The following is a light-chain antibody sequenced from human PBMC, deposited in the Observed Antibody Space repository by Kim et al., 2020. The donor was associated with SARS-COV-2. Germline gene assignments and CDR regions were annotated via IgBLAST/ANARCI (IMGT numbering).Light chain of an antibody. V-gene: IGKV3-15*01. J-gene: IGKJ4*01. CDR3: QQYNNWPPLT. CDR2: GAS. Sequence: EVVVTQSPGTLSVSPGERATLSCRASQSVSSNLAWYQQKPGQAPRLLIYGASTRATGIPARFSGSGSGTEFTLTISSLQSEDFAVYYCQQYNNWPPLTFGGGTKVDIK. CDR1: QSVSSN.